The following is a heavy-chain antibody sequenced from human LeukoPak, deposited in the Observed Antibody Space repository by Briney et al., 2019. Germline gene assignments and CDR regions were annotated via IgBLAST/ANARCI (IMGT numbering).Heavy chain of an antibody. CDR3: ARGPGYSSSWYLGYYYYYGMDV. V-gene: IGHV1-2*02. CDR2: INPNSGGT. CDR1: GYTFTGYY. D-gene: IGHD6-13*01. J-gene: IGHJ6*02. Sequence: ASVKVSCTASGYTFTGYYMHWVRQAPGQGLEWMGWINPNSGGTNYAQKFQGRVTMTRGTSISPAYMELSRLRSDDTAVYYCARGPGYSSSWYLGYYYYYGMDVWGQGTTVTVSS.